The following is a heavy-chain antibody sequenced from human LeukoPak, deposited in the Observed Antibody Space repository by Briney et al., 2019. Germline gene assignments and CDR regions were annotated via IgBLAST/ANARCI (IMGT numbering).Heavy chain of an antibody. CDR2: INHSGST. CDR1: GGSFSGYY. D-gene: IGHD3-3*02. Sequence: PSETLSLTCAVYGGSFSGYYWSWIRQPPGKGLEWIGEINHSGSTNYNPSLKSRVTISVDTSKNQFSLKLSSVTAADTAVYYCARASAFVNRWGHGTLVTVSS. CDR3: ARASAFVNR. V-gene: IGHV4-34*01. J-gene: IGHJ2*01.